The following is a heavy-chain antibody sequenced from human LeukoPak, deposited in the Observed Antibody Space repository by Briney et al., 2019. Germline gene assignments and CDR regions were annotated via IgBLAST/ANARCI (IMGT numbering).Heavy chain of an antibody. Sequence: GGSLRLSCAASGFTFDDYGMSWVRQAPGKGLEWGSVIYSGGSTYYADSVKGRFTISRDNSKNTLYLQMNSLRAEDTAVYYCARSRDNVDYYDSSGYFDYWGQGTLVTVSS. CDR1: GFTFDDYG. D-gene: IGHD3-22*01. CDR2: IYSGGST. V-gene: IGHV3-66*02. J-gene: IGHJ4*02. CDR3: ARSRDNVDYYDSSGYFDY.